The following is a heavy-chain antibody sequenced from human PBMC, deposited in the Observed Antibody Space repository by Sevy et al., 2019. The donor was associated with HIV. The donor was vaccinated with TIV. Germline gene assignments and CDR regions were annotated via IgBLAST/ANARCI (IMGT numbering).Heavy chain of an antibody. D-gene: IGHD6-19*01. V-gene: IGHV3-30*04. CDR1: GFSFRDYA. CDR2: VSLDGGNK. J-gene: IGHJ4*02. Sequence: GGSLRLSCVASGFSFRDYALHWVRQGPGKGLEWVAVVSLDGGNKYYPDSVNGRFTVSRDNSKNTLFLQMASLRGEDTAVYYCARGPYSSGLRFDYWGQGTLVTVSS. CDR3: ARGPYSSGLRFDY.